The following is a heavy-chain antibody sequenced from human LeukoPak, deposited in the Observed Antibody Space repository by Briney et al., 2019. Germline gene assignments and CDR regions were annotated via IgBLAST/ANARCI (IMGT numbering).Heavy chain of an antibody. J-gene: IGHJ4*02. CDR1: GFTFSSHG. CDR2: IYSGGTT. D-gene: IGHD2-15*01. Sequence: PGGSLRLSCAASGFTFSSHGMNWVRQAPGKGLEWVSIIYSGGTTYYADSVKGRFTISRDNSKNTLYLQMNSLRAEDTAVYFCARGLYEFCSGGSCYSYYFDYWGQGTLVTVSS. CDR3: ARGLYEFCSGGSCYSYYFDY. V-gene: IGHV3-53*01.